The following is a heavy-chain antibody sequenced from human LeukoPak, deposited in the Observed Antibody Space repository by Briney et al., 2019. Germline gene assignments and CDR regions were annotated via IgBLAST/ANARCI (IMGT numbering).Heavy chain of an antibody. CDR3: AREEEWELDYYYYGMDV. CDR2: ISSSSSTI. CDR1: GFTFSSYS. Sequence: GGSLRLSCAASGFTFSSYSMNWVRQAPGKGLEWVSYISSSSSTIYYADSVKGRFTISRDNAKNSLYLQMNSLRAEGTAVYYRAREEEWELDYYYYGMDVWGQGTTVTVSS. D-gene: IGHD1-26*01. V-gene: IGHV3-48*01. J-gene: IGHJ6*02.